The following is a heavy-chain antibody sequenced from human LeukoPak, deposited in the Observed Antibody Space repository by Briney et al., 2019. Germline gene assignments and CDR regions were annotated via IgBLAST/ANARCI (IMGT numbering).Heavy chain of an antibody. J-gene: IGHJ3*02. V-gene: IGHV3-7*01. CDR3: ARENSYGSGIAFDI. CDR2: IKQDGSEK. Sequence: GGSLRLSCAASGFTFSSYWMSWVRQAPGKGLERVANIKQDGSEKYYVDSVKGRFTISRDNAKNSLYLQMNSLRAEDTAVYYCARENSYGSGIAFDIWGQGTMVTVSS. D-gene: IGHD5-18*01. CDR1: GFTFSSYW.